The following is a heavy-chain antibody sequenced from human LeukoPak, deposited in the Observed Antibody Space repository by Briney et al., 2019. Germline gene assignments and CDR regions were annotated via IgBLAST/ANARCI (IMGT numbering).Heavy chain of an antibody. CDR3: ARAPYYYDSSGYSDAFDI. J-gene: IGHJ3*02. CDR2: VDPEDGET. D-gene: IGHD3-22*01. V-gene: IGHV1-69-2*01. Sequence: ASVKVSCKVSGYTFTDYYMHWVQQAPGKGLEWMGLVDPEDGETIYAEEFQGRVTITADTSTDTAYMELSSLRSEDTAVYYCARAPYYYDSSGYSDAFDIWGQGTMVTVSS. CDR1: GYTFTDYY.